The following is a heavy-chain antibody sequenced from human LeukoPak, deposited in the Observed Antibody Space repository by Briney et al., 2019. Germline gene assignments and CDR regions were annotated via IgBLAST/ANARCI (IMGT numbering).Heavy chain of an antibody. J-gene: IGHJ4*02. CDR2: INSNSGGT. Sequence: ASVKVSCKASGYTFTDYYMHWVRQAPGHGLEWMGWINSNSGGTNYAQKFQGRVTMTRDTSISTAYMELSSLRSDDTAVYYCARVLVPAGGGVVNYWGQGTLVTVSS. CDR3: ARVLVPAGGGVVNY. V-gene: IGHV1-2*02. D-gene: IGHD3-16*01. CDR1: GYTFTDYY.